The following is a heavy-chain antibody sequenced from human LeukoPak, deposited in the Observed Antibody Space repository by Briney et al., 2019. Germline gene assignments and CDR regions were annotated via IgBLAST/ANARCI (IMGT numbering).Heavy chain of an antibody. V-gene: IGHV3-15*01. CDR2: IKSKTDGGTS. J-gene: IGHJ6*02. Sequence: GGSLRLSCAASGFTLSDAWMNWVRQAPGKGLEWVGRIKSKTDGGTSDYAAPVKGRFTISRDDSKNTLYLQMNSLRVEDTAVYYCAKDYPFGSETYYPWYEGMDVWGQGTTVTVSS. CDR1: GFTLSDAW. CDR3: AKDYPFGSETYYPWYEGMDV. D-gene: IGHD3-10*01.